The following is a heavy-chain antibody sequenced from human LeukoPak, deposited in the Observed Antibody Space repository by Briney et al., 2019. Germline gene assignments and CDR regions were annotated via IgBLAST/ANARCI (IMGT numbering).Heavy chain of an antibody. V-gene: IGHV4-34*01. D-gene: IGHD2-15*01. CDR1: GGSFSGYC. CDR3: ARFLRAAYNWFDP. Sequence: SETLSLTCAVYGGSFSGYCWSWIRQPPGKGLEWIGEINHSGSTNYNPSLKSRVTISVDTSKNQFSLKLSSVTAADTAVYYCARFLRAAYNWFDPWGQGTLVTVSS. CDR2: INHSGST. J-gene: IGHJ5*02.